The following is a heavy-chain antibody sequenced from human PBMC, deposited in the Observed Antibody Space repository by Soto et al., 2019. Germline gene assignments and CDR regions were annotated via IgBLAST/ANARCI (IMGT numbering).Heavy chain of an antibody. Sequence: SETLSLTCTVSGVSIRSYYWIWIRQPAGKGLEWIGQIYTSGSTNYIPSLKSRLTMSVDTSKNQFSLKLSSVTAADTAVYYCARVTSGSFYSDYWGQGILVTVSS. J-gene: IGHJ4*02. D-gene: IGHD1-26*01. V-gene: IGHV4-4*07. CDR1: GVSIRSYY. CDR3: ARVTSGSFYSDY. CDR2: IYTSGST.